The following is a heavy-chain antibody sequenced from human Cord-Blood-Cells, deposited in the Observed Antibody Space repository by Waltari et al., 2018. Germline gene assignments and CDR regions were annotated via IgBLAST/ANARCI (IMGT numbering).Heavy chain of an antibody. J-gene: IGHJ3*02. Sequence: QVQLVQSGAEVKKPGSSVKVSCKASGGTFSSYAISWVRQAPGQGLEWMGGSIPILGTANYAQKFQGRVTITADESTSTAYMELSSLRSEDTAVYYCARDRYGSGSYGSFAFDIWGQGTMVTVSS. CDR3: ARDRYGSGSYGSFAFDI. CDR1: GGTFSSYA. V-gene: IGHV1-69*01. CDR2: SIPILGTA. D-gene: IGHD3-10*01.